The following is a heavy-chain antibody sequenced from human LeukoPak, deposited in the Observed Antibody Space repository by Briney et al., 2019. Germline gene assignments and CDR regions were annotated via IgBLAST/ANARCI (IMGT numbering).Heavy chain of an antibody. CDR2: INPNSGGT. CDR3: ARDRTRTGYSSGWYHDY. Sequence: ASVKVSCKASGYTFTRYYMHWVRQAPGQGLDWMGWINPNSGGTNYAQKFQGRVTMTRDTSISTAYMELSRLRSDDTAVYYCARDRTRTGYSSGWYHDYWGQGTLVTVSS. D-gene: IGHD6-19*01. CDR1: GYTFTRYY. V-gene: IGHV1-2*02. J-gene: IGHJ4*02.